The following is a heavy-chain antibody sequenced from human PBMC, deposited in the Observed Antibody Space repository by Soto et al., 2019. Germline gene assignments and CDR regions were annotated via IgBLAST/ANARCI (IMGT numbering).Heavy chain of an antibody. CDR1: GYIFTAYG. V-gene: IGHV1-18*01. CDR2: VSTNDDRT. CDR3: ARELNTESSAYYSFAF. D-gene: IGHD3-22*01. J-gene: IGHJ4*02. Sequence: ASVKVSCKTSGYIFTAYGLAWLRQAPGQRPEWMGWVSTNDDRTNYAQKFQGRVTMTTDRSTTTTSMELRSLRPDDTAVYYCARELNTESSAYYSFAFWGQGTLVTVSS.